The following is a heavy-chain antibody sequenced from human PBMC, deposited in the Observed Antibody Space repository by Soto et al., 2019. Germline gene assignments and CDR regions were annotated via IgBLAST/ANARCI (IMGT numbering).Heavy chain of an antibody. Sequence: ASVKVSCKASGYTFTSYGISWVRQAPGQGLEWMGWISAYNGNTNYAQKLQGRVTMTPDTSTSTAYIELRSLRSDNTAVYYCARSVVKNRDYYYGMDVWGQGTTVTVSS. V-gene: IGHV1-18*01. D-gene: IGHD2-21*01. J-gene: IGHJ6*02. CDR3: ARSVVKNRDYYYGMDV. CDR1: GYTFTSYG. CDR2: ISAYNGNT.